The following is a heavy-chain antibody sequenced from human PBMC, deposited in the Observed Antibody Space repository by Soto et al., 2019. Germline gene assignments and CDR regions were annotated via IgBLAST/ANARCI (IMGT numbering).Heavy chain of an antibody. CDR2: IYYRGST. Sequence: LSLTCIVSGDSVTSGTYYWSWIRQPPGKGLEWIGYIYYRGSTNYNPSLKSRVTISIDTSRNQFSLKLNSVTAADTALYYCARGLDYVGTDYWGPGTLVTVSS. J-gene: IGHJ4*02. V-gene: IGHV4-61*01. CDR3: ARGLDYVGTDY. CDR1: GDSVTSGTYY. D-gene: IGHD4-17*01.